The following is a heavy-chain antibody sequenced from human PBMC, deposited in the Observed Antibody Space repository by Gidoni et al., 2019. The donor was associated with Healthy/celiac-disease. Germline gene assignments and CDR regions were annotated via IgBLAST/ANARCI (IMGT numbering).Heavy chain of an antibody. J-gene: IGHJ4*02. Sequence: QVQLVESGGGVVQPGRSLRLSCAAPGFTFSRFAMHWVRQAPGKGLEWVAVISYDGSNKYYADSVKGRFTISRDNSKNTLYLQMNSLRAEDTAVYYCARAPVLNCSGGSCYSGFLAADYWGQGTLVTVSS. CDR1: GFTFSRFA. D-gene: IGHD2-15*01. CDR3: ARAPVLNCSGGSCYSGFLAADY. V-gene: IGHV3-30-3*01. CDR2: ISYDGSNK.